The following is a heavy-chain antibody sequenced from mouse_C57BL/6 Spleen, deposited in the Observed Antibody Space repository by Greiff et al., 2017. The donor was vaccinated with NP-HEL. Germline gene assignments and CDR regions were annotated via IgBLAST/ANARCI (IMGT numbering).Heavy chain of an antibody. J-gene: IGHJ3*01. CDR1: GFTFSSYA. CDR2: ISDGGSYT. Sequence: EVKLVESGGGLVKPGGSLKLSCAASGFTFSSYAMSWVRQTPEKRLEWVATISDGGSYTYYPDNVKGRFTISRDNAKNNLYLQLSHLKSEDTAMYYCARYGKVRAWFADWGQGTLVTVAA. D-gene: IGHD2-1*01. V-gene: IGHV5-4*03. CDR3: ARYGKVRAWFAD.